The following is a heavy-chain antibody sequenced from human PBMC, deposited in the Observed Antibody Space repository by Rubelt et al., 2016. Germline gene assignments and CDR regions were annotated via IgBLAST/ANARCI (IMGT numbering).Heavy chain of an antibody. V-gene: IGHV4-39*07. CDR1: GGSISSSSYY. CDR3: ARGRSRWLQPYYFDY. Sequence: QLQLQESGPGLVKPSETLSLTCTVSGGSISSSSYYWSWIRQPPGKGLEWIGEINHSGSTNYNPSLKIRVTLSLDTSKNQCSLKLSPVTAADTAVYYCARGRSRWLQPYYFDYWGQGTLVTVSS. J-gene: IGHJ4*02. CDR2: INHSGST. D-gene: IGHD5-24*01.